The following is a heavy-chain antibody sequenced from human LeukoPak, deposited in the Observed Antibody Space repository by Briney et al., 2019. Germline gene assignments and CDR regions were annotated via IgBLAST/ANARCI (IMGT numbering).Heavy chain of an antibody. Sequence: ASVKVSCKASGYTFTSYYMHWVRQAPGQGLEWMGIINPSGGSTSYAQKFQGRVTMTRDMSTSTVYMELSSLRSEDTAVYYCARINVFYGGNPTSGPDYFDYRGQGTLVTVSA. J-gene: IGHJ4*02. CDR1: GYTFTSYY. V-gene: IGHV1-46*01. CDR2: INPSGGST. D-gene: IGHD4-23*01. CDR3: ARINVFYGGNPTSGPDYFDY.